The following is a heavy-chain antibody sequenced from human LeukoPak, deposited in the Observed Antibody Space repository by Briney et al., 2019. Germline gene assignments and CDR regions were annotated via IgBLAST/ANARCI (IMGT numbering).Heavy chain of an antibody. CDR2: INHNGST. J-gene: IGHJ5*02. V-gene: IGHV4-34*01. CDR3: ARGRGVLRFLEWLLSSTNWFDP. Sequence: SETLSLTCAVYGGSFSGYYWSWIRQPPGKGLEWIGEINHNGSTNYNPSLKSRVTISVDTSKNQFSLKLSSVTAADTAVYYCARGRGVLRFLEWLLSSTNWFDPWGQGTLVTVSS. D-gene: IGHD3-3*01. CDR1: GGSFSGYY.